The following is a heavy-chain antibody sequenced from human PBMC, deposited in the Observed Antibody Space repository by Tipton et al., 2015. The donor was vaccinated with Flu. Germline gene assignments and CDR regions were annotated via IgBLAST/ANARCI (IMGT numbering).Heavy chain of an antibody. V-gene: IGHV1-18*01. D-gene: IGHD4-17*01. Sequence: QSGPEVKKPGASMKVSCTASGYTFTNNGFHWVRQAPGQGLEWMGWISGYTGNTNYAQRFHGRVTMTTDTSTNTAYMDLRTLRSDDTAVYYCARGLDYGDPDYWGQGTLVTVSS. CDR3: ARGLDYGDPDY. J-gene: IGHJ4*02. CDR1: GYTFTNNG. CDR2: ISGYTGNT.